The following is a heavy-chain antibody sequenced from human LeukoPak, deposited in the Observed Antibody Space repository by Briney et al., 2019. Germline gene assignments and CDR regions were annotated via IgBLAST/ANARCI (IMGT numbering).Heavy chain of an antibody. Sequence: TLSLTCTVSGASNSLYYWSWIRQPPGKALEWLALIYWNDDKRYSPSLKSRLTITKDTSKNQVVLTMTNMDPVDTATYYCAHVKIETYYDYVWGSYRPNPYFDYWGQGTLVTVSS. CDR2: IYWNDDK. D-gene: IGHD3-16*02. V-gene: IGHV2-5*01. CDR1: GASNSLYYW. CDR3: AHVKIETYYDYVWGSYRPNPYFDY. J-gene: IGHJ4*02.